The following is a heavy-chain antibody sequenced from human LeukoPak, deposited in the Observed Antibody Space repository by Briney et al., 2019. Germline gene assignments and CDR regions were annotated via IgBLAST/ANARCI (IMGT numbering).Heavy chain of an antibody. CDR2: IIPIFGTA. Sequence: AASVEVSCKASGGTFSSYAISWVRQAPGQGLEWMGGIIPIFGTANYAQKFQGRVTITTDESTSTAYMELSSLRSEDTAVYYCARGLNCSSTSCYLPFNYWGQGTLVTVSS. J-gene: IGHJ4*02. CDR3: ARGLNCSSTSCYLPFNY. V-gene: IGHV1-69*05. CDR1: GGTFSSYA. D-gene: IGHD2-2*01.